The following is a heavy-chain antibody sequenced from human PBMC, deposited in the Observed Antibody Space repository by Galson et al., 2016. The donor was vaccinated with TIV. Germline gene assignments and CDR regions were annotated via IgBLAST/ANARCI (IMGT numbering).Heavy chain of an antibody. V-gene: IGHV1-2*02. CDR3: ARVNWARAFDY. J-gene: IGHJ4*02. CDR1: GYIFINYY. CDR2: FNPDSGAT. D-gene: IGHD7-27*01. Sequence: SVKVSCKASGYIFINYYIHWVRQAPGQGLEWLGWFNPDSGATQYAQKFQGRVTMTRDTSISTAYMELGRLISDDTAVYYCARVNWARAFDYWGQGTQVTVSS.